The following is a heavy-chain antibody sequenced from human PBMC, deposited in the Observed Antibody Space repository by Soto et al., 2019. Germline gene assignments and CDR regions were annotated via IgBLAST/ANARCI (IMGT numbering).Heavy chain of an antibody. CDR2: IIPILGIA. J-gene: IGHJ4*02. D-gene: IGHD5-12*01. V-gene: IGHV1-69*02. CDR3: AGGYSGCEGDFDY. Sequence: QVQLVQSGAEVKKPGSSVKVSCKASGGTFSSYTISWVRQAPGQGLEWMGRIIPILGIANYAQKFQGRVTITADKATSTANMEVSSLRSEDTAVYSCAGGYSGCEGDFDYWGQGTLVTVSS. CDR1: GGTFSSYT.